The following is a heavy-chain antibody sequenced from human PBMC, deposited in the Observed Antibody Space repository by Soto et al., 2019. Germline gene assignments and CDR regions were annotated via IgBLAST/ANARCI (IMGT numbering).Heavy chain of an antibody. Sequence: ASVKVSCKASGYTFTSYGISWVRQAPGQGLEWMGWISAYNGNTNYAQKLQGRVTMTTDTSTSTAYMELRSLRSDDTAVYYCARDWSCRPHDAFDIWGQGTMVTVSS. CDR2: ISAYNGNT. CDR1: GYTFTSYG. J-gene: IGHJ3*02. V-gene: IGHV1-18*04. D-gene: IGHD3-16*02. CDR3: ARDWSCRPHDAFDI.